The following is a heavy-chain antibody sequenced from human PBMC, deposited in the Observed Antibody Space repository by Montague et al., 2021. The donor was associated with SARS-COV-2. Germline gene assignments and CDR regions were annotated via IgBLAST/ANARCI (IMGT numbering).Heavy chain of an antibody. Sequence: SETLSLTCTVYGGSFSGYYWSWIRQPPGKGLEWIGEINHSGSTNXNPSLKSRVTISVDTSKNHFSLKLSSVTAADTAVYYCARSGGVDTEGYYLEDYYYGMDVWGQGTTVTVSS. J-gene: IGHJ6*02. CDR3: ARSGGVDTEGYYLEDYYYGMDV. CDR2: INHSGST. D-gene: IGHD1-26*01. V-gene: IGHV4-34*01. CDR1: GGSFSGYY.